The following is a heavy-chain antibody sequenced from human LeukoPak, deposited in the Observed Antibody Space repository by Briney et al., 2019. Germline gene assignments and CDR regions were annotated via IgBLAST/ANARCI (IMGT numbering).Heavy chain of an antibody. CDR2: IYYTGST. D-gene: IGHD2-21*01. CDR1: GGSIGGYY. CDR3: AGHFVSKNYFEY. Sequence: WETLSLTCAVSGGSIGGYYWSWIRRPPGKGLEWMGFIYYTGSTKYNPSLESRATMSVDTSKNQFSVNLISLTAADTAVYFCAGHFVSKNYFEYWGQGILVSVSS. J-gene: IGHJ4*02. V-gene: IGHV4-59*08.